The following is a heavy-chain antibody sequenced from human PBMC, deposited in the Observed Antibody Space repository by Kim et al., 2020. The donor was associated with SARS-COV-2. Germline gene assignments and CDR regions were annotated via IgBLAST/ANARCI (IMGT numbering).Heavy chain of an antibody. CDR3: AGAAAPGDYYGMDV. CDR2: ISGSGGST. Sequence: GGSLRLSCAASGFTFSSYAMSWVRQAPGKGLEWVSAISGSGGSTYYADSVKGLFNISRDNSKNTLYLQMNSLRAEDTAVYYCAGAAAPGDYYGMDVWGQGTTVTVSS. CDR1: GFTFSSYA. V-gene: IGHV3-23*01. J-gene: IGHJ6*02. D-gene: IGHD2-2*01.